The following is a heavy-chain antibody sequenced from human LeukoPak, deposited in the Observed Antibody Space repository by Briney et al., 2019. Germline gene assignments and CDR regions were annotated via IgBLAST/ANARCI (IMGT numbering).Heavy chain of an antibody. CDR3: ACSIAVAGDFDY. CDR2: IYTSGST. J-gene: IGHJ4*02. CDR1: GGSISSYY. D-gene: IGHD6-19*01. V-gene: IGHV4-4*09. Sequence: PSETLSLTCTVSGGSISSYYWSWIRQPPGKGPEWIGYIYTSGSTNYNPSLKSRVTISVDTSKNQFSLKLSSVTAADTAVYYCACSIAVAGDFDYWGQGTLVTVSS.